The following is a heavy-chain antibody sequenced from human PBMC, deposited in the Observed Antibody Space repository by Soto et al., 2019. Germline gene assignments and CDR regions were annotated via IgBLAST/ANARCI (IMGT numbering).Heavy chain of an antibody. CDR1: GGSITSSSHF. V-gene: IGHV4-39*01. CDR2: IYFTGNT. Sequence: SETLSLTCTASGGSITSSSHFWGWVRQPPGKVLEGIGTIYFTGNTYYTPSLKSRLTMSIDTSKNEFSLRLNSVTAADTAVYYCAGQTFTIAAASYGRSNWFDPWGPGTLVTVSS. CDR3: AGQTFTIAAASYGRSNWFDP. J-gene: IGHJ5*02. D-gene: IGHD6-25*01.